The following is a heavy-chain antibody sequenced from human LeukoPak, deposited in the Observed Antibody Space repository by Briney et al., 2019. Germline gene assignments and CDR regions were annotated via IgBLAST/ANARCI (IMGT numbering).Heavy chain of an antibody. CDR1: GGSLSSYC. V-gene: IGHV4-4*07. J-gene: IGHJ4*02. CDR2: IYTSGST. Sequence: SETLSLTCTVSGGSLSSYCWSWIRQPAGKGLEWIGRIYTSGSTNYNPSLKSRVTISVDTSKNQFSLKLSSVTAADTAVYYCARESGTERYFDYWGQGTLVTVSS. CDR3: ARESGTERYFDY. D-gene: IGHD1-26*01.